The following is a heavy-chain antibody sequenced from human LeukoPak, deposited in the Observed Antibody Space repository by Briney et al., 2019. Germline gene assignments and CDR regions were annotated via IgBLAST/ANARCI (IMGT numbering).Heavy chain of an antibody. CDR3: AKSSDWVTHPRFYYYGMDV. V-gene: IGHV3-23*01. D-gene: IGHD2-21*02. CDR2: ISGSGGST. J-gene: IGHJ6*02. Sequence: GGSLRLSCAASGFTFSSYAMSWVRQAPGKGLEWVSAISGSGGSTYYADSVKGRFTISRDNSKNTLYLQMNSLRAEDTAVYYCAKSSDWVTHPRFYYYGMDVWGQGTTVTVSS. CDR1: GFTFSSYA.